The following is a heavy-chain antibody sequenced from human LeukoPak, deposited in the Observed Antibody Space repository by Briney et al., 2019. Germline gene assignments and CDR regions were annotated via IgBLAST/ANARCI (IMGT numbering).Heavy chain of an antibody. J-gene: IGHJ3*02. D-gene: IGHD1-1*01. V-gene: IGHV3-21*06. CDR2: ISSSSSYI. CDR3: AREDNPPVRAFDI. CDR1: GFTFSSYA. Sequence: GGSLRLSCTASGFTFSSYAMSWVRQAPGKGLEWVSSISSSSSYIFYADSVKGRFTISRDNAKNSLYLQMNSLRAEDTAVYYCAREDNPPVRAFDIWGQGTMVTVSS.